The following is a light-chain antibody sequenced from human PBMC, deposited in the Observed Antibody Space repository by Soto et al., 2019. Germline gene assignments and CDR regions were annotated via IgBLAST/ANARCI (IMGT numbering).Light chain of an antibody. CDR3: QQYYSYPRT. Sequence: IQMTQSPSSVSASVGDRVTITFLASQGISSYLAWYQQKPGKAPKLLIYAASTLQSGVPSRFSGSGSGTDFTLTISCLQSEDFATYYCQQYYSYPRTFGQGTKVDI. CDR1: QGISSY. CDR2: AAS. V-gene: IGKV1-8*01. J-gene: IGKJ1*01.